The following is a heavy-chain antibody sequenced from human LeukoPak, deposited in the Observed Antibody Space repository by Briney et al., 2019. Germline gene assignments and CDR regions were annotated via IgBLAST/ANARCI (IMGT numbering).Heavy chain of an antibody. V-gene: IGHV3-23*01. CDR1: GFTFSSYA. CDR3: ARDPYYDFWSGYPDY. Sequence: PGGSLRLSCAASGFTFSSYAMSWVRQAPGKGLEWVSAINDGGGRTYYADSVKGRFTISRDNSKNTLYLQMNSLRAEDTAVYYCARDPYYDFWSGYPDYWGQGTLVTVSS. D-gene: IGHD3-3*01. CDR2: INDGGGRT. J-gene: IGHJ4*02.